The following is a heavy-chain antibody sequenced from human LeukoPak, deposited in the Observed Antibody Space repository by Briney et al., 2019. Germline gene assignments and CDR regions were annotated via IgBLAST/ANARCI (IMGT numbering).Heavy chain of an antibody. CDR2: ISYDGSNK. CDR3: AKDVSDYGDYPEFGL. V-gene: IGHV3-30*18. Sequence: GRSLRLSCAASGFTFSSYGMHWVRQAPGKGLEWVAVISYDGSNKYYADSVKGRFTISRDNSKNTLYLQMNSLRAEDTAVYYCAKDVSDYGDYPEFGLWGQGTLVTVSS. J-gene: IGHJ4*02. D-gene: IGHD4-17*01. CDR1: GFTFSSYG.